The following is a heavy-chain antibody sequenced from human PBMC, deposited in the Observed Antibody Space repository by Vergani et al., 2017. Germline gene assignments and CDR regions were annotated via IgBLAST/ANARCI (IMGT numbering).Heavy chain of an antibody. D-gene: IGHD6-6*01. J-gene: IGHJ6*03. Sequence: EVQLVQSGAAVKKPGESLKISCTGSGYSFTSYWIGWVRQMPGKGLEWMGIIYPGDSDTRYSPSFQGQVTISADKSISTAYLQWSSLKASDTAMYYCARFPSVEQLDYYYYYMDVWGKGTTVTVSS. CDR2: IYPGDSDT. V-gene: IGHV5-51*03. CDR1: GYSFTSYW. CDR3: ARFPSVEQLDYYYYYMDV.